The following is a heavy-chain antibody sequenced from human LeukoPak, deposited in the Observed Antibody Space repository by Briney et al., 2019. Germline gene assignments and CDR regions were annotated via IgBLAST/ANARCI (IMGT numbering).Heavy chain of an antibody. CDR1: GGSISSGDYY. CDR2: IYYRGTT. Sequence: SETLSLTCTVSGGSISSGDYYWLWIRQPPGKGLEWIGYIYYRGTTYYNPSLKSRVTLSVDTSKNQFSLKLSSVTAADTAVYYCARDIYYYLYMDVWGKGTTVTVSS. J-gene: IGHJ6*03. CDR3: ARDIYYYLYMDV. V-gene: IGHV4-30-4*08.